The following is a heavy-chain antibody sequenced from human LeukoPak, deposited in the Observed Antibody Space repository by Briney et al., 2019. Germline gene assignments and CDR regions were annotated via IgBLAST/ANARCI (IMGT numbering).Heavy chain of an antibody. CDR2: ISSSGSSI. CDR1: GFTFSSYE. J-gene: IGHJ4*02. D-gene: IGHD1-1*01. V-gene: IGHV3-48*03. Sequence: PGGSLRLSCAASGFTFSSYEMNWVRQAPGKGLEWVSYISSSGSSIYYADSVKGRFTISRDNAKNALYLQMKSLRAEDTAVYYCARAGSNFDYWGQGTLVTVSS. CDR3: ARAGSNFDY.